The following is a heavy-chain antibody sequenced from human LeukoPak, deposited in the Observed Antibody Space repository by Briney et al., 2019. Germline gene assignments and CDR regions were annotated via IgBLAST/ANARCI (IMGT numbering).Heavy chain of an antibody. CDR1: GFTFSSYG. D-gene: IGHD5-18*01. CDR3: AKGVDTAMVYLFDY. CDR2: ISYDGSNK. J-gene: IGHJ4*02. Sequence: PGRSLRLSCAASGFTFSSYGMHWVRQAPGKGLGWVAVISYDGSNKYYADSVKGRFTISRDNSKNTLYLQMNSLRAEDTAVYYCAKGVDTAMVYLFDYWGQGTLVTVSS. V-gene: IGHV3-30*18.